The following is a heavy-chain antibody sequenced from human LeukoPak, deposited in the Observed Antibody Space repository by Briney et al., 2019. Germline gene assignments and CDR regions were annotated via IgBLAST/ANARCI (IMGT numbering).Heavy chain of an antibody. Sequence: GGSLRLSCAASGFTFSSYAMHWVRQAPGKGLEWVSSISSSSSYIYYADSVKGRFTISRDNAKNSLYLQMNSLRAEDTAVYYCARGVVVAADLDYWGQGTLVTVSS. CDR1: GFTFSSYA. CDR3: ARGVVVAADLDY. D-gene: IGHD2-15*01. CDR2: ISSSSSYI. V-gene: IGHV3-21*01. J-gene: IGHJ4*02.